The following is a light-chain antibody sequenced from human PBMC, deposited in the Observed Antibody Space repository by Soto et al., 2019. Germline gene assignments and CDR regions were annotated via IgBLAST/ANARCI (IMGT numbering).Light chain of an antibody. CDR2: DAS. J-gene: IGKJ4*01. Sequence: EIVMPQSPATLSVSPGARATLSCRASQRISSSLAWYQQKPDQSPRLLIYDASTRATGIPARFSGSGSGTDFTLTISSLQSEDFAVYYCQQYKNWPLTFGGGTKVEIK. V-gene: IGKV3-15*01. CDR1: QRISSS. CDR3: QQYKNWPLT.